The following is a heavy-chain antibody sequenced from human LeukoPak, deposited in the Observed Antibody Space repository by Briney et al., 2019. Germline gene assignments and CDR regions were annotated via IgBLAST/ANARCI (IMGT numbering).Heavy chain of an antibody. D-gene: IGHD6-25*01. V-gene: IGHV4-30-2*01. CDR1: GGSISSGGYY. J-gene: IGHJ5*02. CDR2: IYHSGST. CDR3: ARSYSSGSNWFDP. Sequence: SQTLSLTCTVSGGSISSGGYYWSWIRQPPGKGLEWIGYIYHSGSTYYNPSLQSRVTISEDTSKNHFSLKLSSVTAADTAVYYCARSYSSGSNWFDPWGQGTLVTVSS.